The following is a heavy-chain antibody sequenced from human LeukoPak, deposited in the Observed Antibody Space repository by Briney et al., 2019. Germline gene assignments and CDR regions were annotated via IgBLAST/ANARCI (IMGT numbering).Heavy chain of an antibody. J-gene: IGHJ4*02. V-gene: IGHV3-7*01. CDR3: ARDRGYSTFDY. Sequence: PGGSLRLSCEASAFTFSSYWMSWVRQAPGKGLEWVANMKEDGGAINYVDSVKGRFTISRDNAKNSLFLQMNSLRVEDTAVYYCARDRGYSTFDYWGQGTLVTVSS. D-gene: IGHD4-23*01. CDR2: MKEDGGAI. CDR1: AFTFSSYW.